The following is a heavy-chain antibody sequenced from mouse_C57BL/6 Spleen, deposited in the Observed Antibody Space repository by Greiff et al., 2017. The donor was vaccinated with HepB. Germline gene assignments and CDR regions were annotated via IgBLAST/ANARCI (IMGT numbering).Heavy chain of an antibody. Sequence: VQGVESGPGLVAPSQSLSITCTVSGFSLTSYAISWVRQPPGKGLEWLGVIWTGGGTNYNSALKSRLSISKDNSKSQVFLKMNSLQTDDTARYYCARNDYYGSSPSAMDYWGQGTSVTVSS. D-gene: IGHD1-1*01. CDR3: ARNDYYGSSPSAMDY. CDR2: IWTGGGT. J-gene: IGHJ4*01. V-gene: IGHV2-9-1*01. CDR1: GFSLTSYA.